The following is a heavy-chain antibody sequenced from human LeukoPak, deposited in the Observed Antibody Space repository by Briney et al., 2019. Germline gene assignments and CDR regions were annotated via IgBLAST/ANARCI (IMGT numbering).Heavy chain of an antibody. V-gene: IGHV1-2*02. CDR1: GYTFSSYA. CDR2: INPNSGGT. D-gene: IGHD6-19*01. Sequence: ASVKVSCKASGYTFSSYAITWVRQAPGQGLEWMGWINPNSGGTNYAQKFQGRVTMTRDTSITTAYMELTSLRSDDTAVYYCAKDDSSGWLVTPVNDFDYWGQGTLVTVSS. CDR3: AKDDSSGWLVTPVNDFDY. J-gene: IGHJ4*02.